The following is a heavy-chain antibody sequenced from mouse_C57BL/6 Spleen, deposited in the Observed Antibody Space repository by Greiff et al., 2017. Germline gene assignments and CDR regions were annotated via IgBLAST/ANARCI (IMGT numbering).Heavy chain of an antibody. Sequence: QVQLKQPGPELVKPGASVKVPCKASGYTFTSYWLHWVKQSPGKGLEWIGRIHPSDSGTIYNQKFKGKATLTVDKSSSTAYMELRSLTSEDTAVYYCAIERNTVGYDMDDWGKGTSVTVSS. J-gene: IGHJ4*01. V-gene: IGHV1-74*01. CDR2: IHPSDSGT. CDR1: GYTFTSYW. CDR3: AIERNTVGYDMDD.